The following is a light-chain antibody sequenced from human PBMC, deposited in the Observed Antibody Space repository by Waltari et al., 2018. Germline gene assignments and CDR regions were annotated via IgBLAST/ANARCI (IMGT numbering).Light chain of an antibody. Sequence: EIVLTQSPGTLSLSQGDTATLSCRASESVTPNSLPWYQQKLGQAPRLLIKCASNRATGVPVRFSGGGSGTDFTLTITSLTPEDFAVYYCQQYGASYSVTFGQGTRLEIK. CDR1: ESVTPNS. CDR3: QQYGASYSVT. CDR2: CAS. J-gene: IGKJ5*01. V-gene: IGKV3-20*01.